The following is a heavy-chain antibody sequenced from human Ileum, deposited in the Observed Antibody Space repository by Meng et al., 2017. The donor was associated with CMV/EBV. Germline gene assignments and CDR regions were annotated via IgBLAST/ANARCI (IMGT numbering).Heavy chain of an antibody. J-gene: IGHJ4*02. Sequence: QQWGAGLLKPWGTLSLACSLGGSFSPYTWSWIRQAPGKGLEWIGEINQYGSTNFNPSVKSRVTISRDTSKNQFSLRLNSVTAADAAGYYCVTADHHAIKYWGQGTLVTVSS. D-gene: IGHD5-12*01. CDR1: GSFSPYT. V-gene: IGHV4-34*01. CDR2: INQYGST. CDR3: VTADHHAIKY.